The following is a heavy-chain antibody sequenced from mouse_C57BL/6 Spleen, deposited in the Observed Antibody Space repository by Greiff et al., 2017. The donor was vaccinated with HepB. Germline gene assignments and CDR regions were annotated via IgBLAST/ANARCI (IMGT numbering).Heavy chain of an antibody. CDR2: IYPGGGYT. V-gene: IGHV1-63*01. CDR1: GYTFTNYW. CDR3: ARRYYGNLSWFAY. D-gene: IGHD2-1*01. Sequence: QVQLQQSGAELVRPGTSVKMSCKASGYTFTNYWIGWAKQRPGHGLEWIGDIYPGGGYTNYNEKFKGKATLTADKSSSTAYMQFSSLTSEDSAIYYCARRYYGNLSWFAYWGQGTLVTVSA. J-gene: IGHJ3*01.